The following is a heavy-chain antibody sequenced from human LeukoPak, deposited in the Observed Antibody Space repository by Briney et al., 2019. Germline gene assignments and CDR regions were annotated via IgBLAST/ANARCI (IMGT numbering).Heavy chain of an antibody. D-gene: IGHD2-15*01. J-gene: IGHJ4*02. CDR1: GFTFSSYG. Sequence: GGSLRLSCAASGFTFSSYGMHWVRQAPGKGLEWVAVISYDGSNKYYADSVKGRFTISRDNSKNTLYLQMNSLRAEDTAVYYCALQAVVVAASSSYFDYWGQGTLVTVSS. CDR3: ALQAVVVAASSSYFDY. V-gene: IGHV3-30*03. CDR2: ISYDGSNK.